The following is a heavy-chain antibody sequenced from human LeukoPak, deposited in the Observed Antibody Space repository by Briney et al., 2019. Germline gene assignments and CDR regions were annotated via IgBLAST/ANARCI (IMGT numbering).Heavy chain of an antibody. J-gene: IGHJ6*03. V-gene: IGHV1-69*05. Sequence: ASVKVSCKASGGTFSSYAISWVRQAPGQGLEWMGGIIPIFGTANYAQKFQGRVTITTDESTSTAYMELSSLRSEDTAVYYCARSLIRGSSSIRYYYYYMDVWGKGTTVTVSS. CDR1: GGTFSSYA. CDR2: IIPIFGTA. CDR3: ARSLIRGSSSIRYYYYYMDV. D-gene: IGHD6-6*01.